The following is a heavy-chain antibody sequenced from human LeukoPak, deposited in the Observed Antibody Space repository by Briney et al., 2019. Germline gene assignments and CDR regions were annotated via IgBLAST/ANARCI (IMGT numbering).Heavy chain of an antibody. Sequence: PGGSLRLSCAASGLTVSSKYMSWVRQAPGKGLVWVSRINSDGSTTGYADSVKGRFTISRDNAKNTLYLQMNSLRAEDTAVYYCARGWSYFDYWGQGTLVTVSS. CDR1: GLTVSSKY. CDR2: INSDGSTT. V-gene: IGHV3-74*01. D-gene: IGHD2-15*01. CDR3: ARGWSYFDY. J-gene: IGHJ4*02.